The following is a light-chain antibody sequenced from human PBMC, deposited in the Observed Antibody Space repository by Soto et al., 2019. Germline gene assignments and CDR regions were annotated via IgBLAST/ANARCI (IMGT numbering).Light chain of an antibody. CDR2: GAS. V-gene: IGKV3-20*01. CDR3: QQYASSPPT. J-gene: IGKJ4*01. Sequence: EIVLTQSPGTLSLSPGERATLSCRASQSVSRSYLAWDQQKPGQPPRLLIYGASNRATGIPDRFSGSGSGTDFTLTIGRLEPEDFAVYYCQQYASSPPTFGGGTKVEIK. CDR1: QSVSRSY.